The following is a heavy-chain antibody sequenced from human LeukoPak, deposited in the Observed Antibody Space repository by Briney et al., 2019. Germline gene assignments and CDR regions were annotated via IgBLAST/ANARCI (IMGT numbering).Heavy chain of an antibody. CDR1: GYTFTSYG. Sequence: ASVKVSCKASGYTFTSYGISWVRQAPGQGLEWMGWISAYNGNTNYAQKLQGRVTMTRNTSISTAYMELSSLRSEDTAVYYCARVLRYFDWSKFDYWGQGTLVTVSS. D-gene: IGHD3-9*01. CDR3: ARVLRYFDWSKFDY. CDR2: ISAYNGNT. J-gene: IGHJ4*02. V-gene: IGHV1-18*01.